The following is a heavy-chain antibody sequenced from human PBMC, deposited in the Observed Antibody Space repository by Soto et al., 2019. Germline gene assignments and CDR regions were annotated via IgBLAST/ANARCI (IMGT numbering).Heavy chain of an antibody. J-gene: IGHJ1*01. D-gene: IGHD6-6*01. CDR2: IDPSDSYS. CDR1: GYSFTTYW. Sequence: GESLKISWKGSGYSFTTYWISWVRQMPGKGLELMGRIDPSDSYSNYSPSFQGNVTISVDKSLSTVYLQWTSLKAADTAIYYCARTDNPSEYSSSSDAEFFEXWCQGTLVTVSX. V-gene: IGHV5-10-1*01. CDR3: ARTDNPSEYSSSSDAEFFEX.